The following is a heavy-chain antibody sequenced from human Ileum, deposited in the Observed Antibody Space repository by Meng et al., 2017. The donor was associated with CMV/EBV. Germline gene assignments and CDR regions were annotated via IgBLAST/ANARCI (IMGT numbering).Heavy chain of an antibody. CDR1: GFTFSTYS. CDR3: ASYTWTQLCI. D-gene: IGHD5-18*01. J-gene: IGHJ4*02. Sequence: GESLKISCAASGFTFSTYSMNWVRQAPGKGLEWVSSISSGSSDIYYADSVKGRFTISRDNAKNSQYLQMNSLRAEDTAVYYCASYTWTQLCIWGQGTLVTVSS. V-gene: IGHV3-21*01. CDR2: ISSGSSDI.